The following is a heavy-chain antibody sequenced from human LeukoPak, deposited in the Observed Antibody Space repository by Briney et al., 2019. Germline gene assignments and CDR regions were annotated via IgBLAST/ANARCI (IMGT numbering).Heavy chain of an antibody. D-gene: IGHD6-6*01. CDR1: GFTFSSYT. V-gene: IGHV3-48*01. Sequence: QPGGSLRLSCEASGFTFSSYTMNWVRQAPGKGLEWVSYIGSSSSTIYYADSVKGRFTISRDNAKNSLYLQMNSLRAEDTAVYYCAREGVSSLSRTFDYWGQGTLVTVSS. CDR2: IGSSSSTI. J-gene: IGHJ4*02. CDR3: AREGVSSLSRTFDY.